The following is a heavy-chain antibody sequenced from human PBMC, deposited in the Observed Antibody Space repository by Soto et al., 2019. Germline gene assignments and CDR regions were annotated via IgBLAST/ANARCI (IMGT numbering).Heavy chain of an antibody. J-gene: IGHJ4*02. D-gene: IGHD3-10*01. CDR2: IHSGGTT. CDR1: GGFISSSSSY. Sequence: QLQLQESGPGLVKPSETLSLACTVAGGFISSSSSYWGWIRQSPGKGLEWNANIHSGGTTYYNSSLKSRVIISVDTSKDQFSLWVSSVTAADTAVYYCARLLTPAFGRDYFDHWGQGTLVIVSS. CDR3: ARLLTPAFGRDYFDH. V-gene: IGHV4-39*01.